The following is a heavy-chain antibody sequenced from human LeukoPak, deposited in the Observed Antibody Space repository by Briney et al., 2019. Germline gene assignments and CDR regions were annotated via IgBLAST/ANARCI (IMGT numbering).Heavy chain of an antibody. CDR3: ARGRGITMVRGRRNWFDP. CDR2: INHSGST. D-gene: IGHD3-10*01. Sequence: SETLSLTCAVYGGSFSGYYWSWIRQPPARGLEWIGEINHSGSTNYNPSLKSRVTISVDTSKNQFSLKLSSVTAADTAVYYCARGRGITMVRGRRNWFDPWGQGTLVTVSS. V-gene: IGHV4-34*01. CDR1: GGSFSGYY. J-gene: IGHJ5*02.